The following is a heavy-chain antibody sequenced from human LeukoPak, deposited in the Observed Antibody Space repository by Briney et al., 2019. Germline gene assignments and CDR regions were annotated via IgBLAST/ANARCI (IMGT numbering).Heavy chain of an antibody. V-gene: IGHV3-23*01. Sequence: PGASLRLSCAASGFTFSNYAMSWVRQAPGKGLEWVSAITGSGGGTYYADSVKGRFTISRDNSKNTLYLQLNSLRAEDTAVYYCAKGIGSESDFWGQGTLVTVSS. CDR2: ITGSGGGT. CDR3: AKGIGSESDF. CDR1: GFTFSNYA. D-gene: IGHD2-21*01. J-gene: IGHJ4*02.